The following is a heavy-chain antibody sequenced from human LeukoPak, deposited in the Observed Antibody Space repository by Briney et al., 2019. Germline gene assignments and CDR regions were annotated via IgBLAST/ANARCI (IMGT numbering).Heavy chain of an antibody. CDR1: GFTFTGYM. CDR3: AKDWSPEWQQLPDYYVVDI. J-gene: IGHJ3*02. CDR2: ISASGGST. V-gene: IGHV3-23*01. Sequence: GGSLRLSCAASGFTFTGYMLTWVTQAPGKGLEWVSTISASGGSTYYSDYVKGRFTISRDNSKNTLYLQMNSLRVEDTAVYYWAKDWSPEWQQLPDYYVVDIWGQGIMVTVSS. D-gene: IGHD6-13*01.